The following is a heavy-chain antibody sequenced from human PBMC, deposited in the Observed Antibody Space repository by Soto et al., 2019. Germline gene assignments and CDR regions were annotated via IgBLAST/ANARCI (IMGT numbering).Heavy chain of an antibody. CDR3: TRDRRWLQLRQGWYFDL. V-gene: IGHV3-21*02. J-gene: IGHJ2*01. Sequence: EAQLVESGGGLVKPGGSLRLSCAASEFTFNSYNMNWVRQAPGKGLEWVSSISGSDNYIYYADSVRGRFTISRDNAKNSVYLQMTSLRADDTAVYYCTRDRRWLQLRQGWYFDLWGRGTLVTVSS. D-gene: IGHD5-12*01. CDR2: ISGSDNYI. CDR1: EFTFNSYN.